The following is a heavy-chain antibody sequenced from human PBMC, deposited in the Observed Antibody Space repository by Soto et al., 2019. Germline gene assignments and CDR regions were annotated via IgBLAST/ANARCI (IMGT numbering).Heavy chain of an antibody. Sequence: PGESLKISCEGSGFSFSNYGIHWVRQAPGKGLEWVAVISHDGNSHHLADSVRGRFTISRDNSKNTVFLHMTSLRREDSAVYHCVKAQERSAQYFAVVITAFDFWGRGTMVTVSS. CDR3: VKAQERSAQYFAVVITAFDF. D-gene: IGHD3-22*01. V-gene: IGHV3-30*18. CDR2: ISHDGNSH. J-gene: IGHJ3*01. CDR1: GFSFSNYG.